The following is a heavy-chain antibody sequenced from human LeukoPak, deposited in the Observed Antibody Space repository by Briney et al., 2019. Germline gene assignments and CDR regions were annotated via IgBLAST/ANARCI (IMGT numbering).Heavy chain of an antibody. CDR3: ARAGYCSSTSCYIPRWFDP. Sequence: GGSLRLSCAASGFTFSSYWMSWVRQAPGKGLEWVANIKQDGSEKYYVDSVKGRFTISRDNAKNSLYLQMNSLRAEDTAVYYRARAGYCSSTSCYIPRWFDPWGQGTLVTVSS. CDR1: GFTFSSYW. V-gene: IGHV3-7*01. J-gene: IGHJ5*02. CDR2: IKQDGSEK. D-gene: IGHD2-2*02.